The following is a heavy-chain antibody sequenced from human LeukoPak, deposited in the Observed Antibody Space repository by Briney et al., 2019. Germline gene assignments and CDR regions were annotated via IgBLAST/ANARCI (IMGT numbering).Heavy chain of an antibody. V-gene: IGHV4-59*08. J-gene: IGHJ4*02. CDR1: GGSISSYY. CDR3: ARLKRGYSYGFPDY. Sequence: PSETLSLTCTVSGGSISSYYWSWIRQPPGKGLEWIGYIYYSGSINYNPSLKSRVTISVDTSKNQFSLKLSSVTAADTAVYYCARLKRGYSYGFPDYWGQGTLVTVSS. CDR2: IYYSGSI. D-gene: IGHD5-18*01.